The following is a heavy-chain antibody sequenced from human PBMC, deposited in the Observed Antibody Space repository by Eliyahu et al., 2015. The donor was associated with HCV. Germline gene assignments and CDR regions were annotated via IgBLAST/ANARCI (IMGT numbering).Heavy chain of an antibody. Sequence: QLQLQESGPGLVKPSETLSLTCTVSGDSISXSSYYWGWIRQPPGKGLEWXGXXYYSGXTYXNPSLKSRVTMSVDTSKNQFSLKLSSVTAADTAVYYCARHYYNYWTGWLYTPYYFDYWGQGTLVTVSS. V-gene: IGHV4-39*01. J-gene: IGHJ4*02. CDR3: ARHYYNYWTGWLYTPYYFDY. D-gene: IGHD3/OR15-3a*01. CDR1: GDSISXSSYY. CDR2: XYYSGXT.